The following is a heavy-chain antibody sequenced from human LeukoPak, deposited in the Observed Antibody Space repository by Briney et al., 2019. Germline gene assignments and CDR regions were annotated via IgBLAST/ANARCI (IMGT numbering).Heavy chain of an antibody. CDR1: GYNFGSYW. CDR3: ARRRALGTTVVTWYFEY. Sequence: GESLKISCKGSGYNFGSYWIGWVRQMPGKGLEWMGMIYPGDFDTRYSPSFQGQVTISADKSINTAYLQWSSLKASDTAMYYCARRRALGTTVVTWYFEYWGQGTLVTVSS. CDR2: IYPGDFDT. D-gene: IGHD4-23*01. V-gene: IGHV5-51*01. J-gene: IGHJ4*02.